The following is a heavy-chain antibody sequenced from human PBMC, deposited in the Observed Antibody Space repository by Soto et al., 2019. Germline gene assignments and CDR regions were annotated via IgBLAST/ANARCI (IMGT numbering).Heavy chain of an antibody. D-gene: IGHD3-10*01. CDR3: ARHNYGSGSTYFDY. CDR1: GGSISSYY. Sequence: QVQLQESGPGLVKPSETLSLTCTASGGSISSYYWSWIRQPPGKGLEWIGYIYYSGSTNYNPSLKGRVTISVDTSKSQFSLKLNSMTAADTAVYYCARHNYGSGSTYFDYWGQGTLVTVSS. CDR2: IYYSGST. J-gene: IGHJ4*02. V-gene: IGHV4-59*08.